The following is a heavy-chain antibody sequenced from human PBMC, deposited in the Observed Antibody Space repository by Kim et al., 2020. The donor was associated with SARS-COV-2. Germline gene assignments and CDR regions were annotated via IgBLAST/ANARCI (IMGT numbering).Heavy chain of an antibody. V-gene: IGHV4-34*01. J-gene: IGHJ3*02. D-gene: IGHD7-27*01. CDR2: INHRGST. Sequence: SETLSLTCAAYGGSFSSYYWTWIRQPPGTGLEWIGEINHRGSTNYNPSLKSRVTISVDRSKNQFSLKLSSVTAADTAMYYCARELSTGDDAYDMWGQGTMVTVSS. CDR1: GGSFSSYY. CDR3: ARELSTGDDAYDM.